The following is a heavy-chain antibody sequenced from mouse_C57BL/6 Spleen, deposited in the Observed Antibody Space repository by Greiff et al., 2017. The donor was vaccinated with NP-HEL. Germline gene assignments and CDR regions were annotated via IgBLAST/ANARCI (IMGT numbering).Heavy chain of an antibody. CDR1: GYTFTSYW. V-gene: IGHV1-52*01. Sequence: QVQLQQPGAELVRPGSSVKLSCKASGYTFTSYWMHWVKQRPIQGLEWIGNIDPSDSETHYNQKFKDKATLTVDKSSSTAYMQLSSLTSEDSAVYYCARSIYYGSSHFDYWGQGTTLTVSS. CDR3: ARSIYYGSSHFDY. J-gene: IGHJ2*01. CDR2: IDPSDSET. D-gene: IGHD1-1*01.